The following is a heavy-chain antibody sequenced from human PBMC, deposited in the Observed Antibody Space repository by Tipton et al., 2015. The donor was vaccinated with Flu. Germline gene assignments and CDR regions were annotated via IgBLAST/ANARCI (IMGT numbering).Heavy chain of an antibody. Sequence: GSLRLSCAASGFTFSDDYMSWIRQAPGKGLEWISHISSSASTINYADSVKGRFTISRDNAKNSLYLQMNSLRAEDTAVYYCARDHPPSITVLGEITDYFDMDVWGQGTTVTVSS. CDR3: ARDHPPSITVLGEITDYFDMDV. CDR1: GFTFSDDY. V-gene: IGHV3-11*01. D-gene: IGHD3-3*01. CDR2: ISSSASTI. J-gene: IGHJ6*02.